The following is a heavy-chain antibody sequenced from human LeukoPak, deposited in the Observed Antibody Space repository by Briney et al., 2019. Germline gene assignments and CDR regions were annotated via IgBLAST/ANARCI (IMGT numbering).Heavy chain of an antibody. CDR3: ARLGGYDFWSGYYR. V-gene: IGHV4-39*01. J-gene: IGHJ4*02. CDR2: IYYSGST. D-gene: IGHD3-3*01. CDR1: GGSISSSSYY. Sequence: PSETLSLTCTVSGGSISSSSYYWGWIRQPPGKGLEWIGSIYYSGSTYYNPSLKSRVTISVDTSKNQCSLKLSSVTAADTAVYYCARLGGYDFWSGYYRWGQGTLVTVSS.